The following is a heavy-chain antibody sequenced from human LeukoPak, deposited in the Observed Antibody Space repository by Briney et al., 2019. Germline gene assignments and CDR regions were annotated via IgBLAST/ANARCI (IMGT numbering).Heavy chain of an antibody. CDR3: ATLGQQRADY. Sequence: SETLSLTCTVSGGSISSYYWSWVRQPAGEGLEWIGRVSTSGSTDYNPSLESRLTMSIDTSKNQFSLNLNSVTAADSAVYYCATLGQQRADYWGQGTLVTVSS. V-gene: IGHV4-4*07. CDR1: GGSISSYY. D-gene: IGHD3-16*01. J-gene: IGHJ4*02. CDR2: VSTSGST.